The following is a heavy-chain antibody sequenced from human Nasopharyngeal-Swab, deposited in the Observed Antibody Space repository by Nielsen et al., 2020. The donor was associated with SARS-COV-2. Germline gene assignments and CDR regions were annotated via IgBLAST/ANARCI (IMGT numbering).Heavy chain of an antibody. V-gene: IGHV3-23*01. CDR1: GFTFSSYA. Sequence: GESLKISCAASGFTFSSYAMSWVRQAPGKGLEWVSGISLSGGGTYYADSVKGRFTISRDNSKDTLNLQMHSLRAEDTAVYYYAKGRTYCSGTSCFSFDSWGQGTMVTVSS. D-gene: IGHD2-2*01. J-gene: IGHJ4*02. CDR3: AKGRTYCSGTSCFSFDS. CDR2: ISLSGGGT.